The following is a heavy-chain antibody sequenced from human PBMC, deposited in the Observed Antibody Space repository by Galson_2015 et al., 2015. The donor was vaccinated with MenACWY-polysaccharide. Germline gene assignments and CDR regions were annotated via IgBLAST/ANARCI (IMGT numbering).Heavy chain of an antibody. J-gene: IGHJ5*02. CDR2: IYDSGTT. CDR1: GGSISRTSHY. D-gene: IGHD3-10*01. Sequence: ETLSLPCTVSGGSISRTSHYWAWIRPPPGKGLEWIGSIYDSGTTYYNPSLKSRVTISVDTSKNQFSLNVTSVTAADTAVYFCARDSHYYGSGSYGWFDPWGQGILVPVSS. CDR3: ARDSHYYGSGSYGWFDP. V-gene: IGHV4-39*07.